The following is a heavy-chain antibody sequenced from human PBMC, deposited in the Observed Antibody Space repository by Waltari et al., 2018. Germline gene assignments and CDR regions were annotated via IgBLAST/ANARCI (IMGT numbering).Heavy chain of an antibody. CDR2: ISPYNGNT. CDR1: AYPFPSYG. V-gene: IGHV1-18*01. D-gene: IGHD3-16*02. CDR3: ARGGGLRLGELSSHLDY. Sequence: QVQLVQSGPEVKKPGASVKLSCKASAYPFPSYGIAGVRQAPGQGLEWMGWISPYNGNTSYGENVQGRVTMTTDTSASTAYLELRSLTSDDTGVFYCARGGGLRLGELSSHLDYWGQGTPVTVSS. J-gene: IGHJ4*02.